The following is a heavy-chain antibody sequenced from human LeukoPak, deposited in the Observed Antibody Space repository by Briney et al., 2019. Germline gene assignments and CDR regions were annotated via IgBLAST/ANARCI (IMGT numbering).Heavy chain of an antibody. V-gene: IGHV1-69*01. CDR2: LIPIFGKL. CDR1: GGTFSSYA. Sequence: GASVKVFCRASGGTFSSYAISWVRQAPGQGLECMGGLIPIFGKLNYAHKFQGRVTITADEPTSTASMELSSLRSEDTAVYDCARDGHYDILTGSFDYWGQGTLVTVSS. CDR3: ARDGHYDILTGSFDY. D-gene: IGHD3-9*01. J-gene: IGHJ4*02.